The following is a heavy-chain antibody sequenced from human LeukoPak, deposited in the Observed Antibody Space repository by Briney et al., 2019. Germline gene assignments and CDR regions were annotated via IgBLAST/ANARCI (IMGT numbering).Heavy chain of an antibody. Sequence: SETLSLTCTVSGGSISSSSYYWGWIRQPPGKGLEWIGSIYHSGSTYYNPSLKSRVTISVDTSKNQFSLKLSSVTAADTAVYYCARVMGTVTTSIDYWGQGTLVPVSS. D-gene: IGHD4-17*01. CDR1: GGSISSSSYY. CDR3: ARVMGTVTTSIDY. V-gene: IGHV4-39*07. CDR2: IYHSGST. J-gene: IGHJ4*02.